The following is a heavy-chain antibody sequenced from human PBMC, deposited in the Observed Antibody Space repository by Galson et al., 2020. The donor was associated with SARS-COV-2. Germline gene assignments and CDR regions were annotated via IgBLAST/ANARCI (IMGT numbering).Heavy chain of an antibody. CDR2: ISSSSSYI. J-gene: IGHJ4*02. CDR3: ARDLKGYSYGYFDY. CDR1: GFTFSSYT. V-gene: IGHV3-21*01. Sequence: GGSLRLSCAASGFTFSSYTMNWVRQAPGKGLEWVSSISSSSSYIYYADSVKGRFTISRDNAKNSLYLQMNSLRAEDTAVYYCARDLKGYSYGYFDYCGQGTLVTVSS. D-gene: IGHD5-18*01.